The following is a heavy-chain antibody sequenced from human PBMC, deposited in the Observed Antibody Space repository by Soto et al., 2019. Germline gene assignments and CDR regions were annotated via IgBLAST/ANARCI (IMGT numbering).Heavy chain of an antibody. CDR1: GGSFSGYY. J-gene: IGHJ5*02. V-gene: IGHV4-34*01. CDR3: ARGGIIVLMVYAIPGWFDP. D-gene: IGHD2-8*01. CDR2: INHSGST. Sequence: QVQLQQWGAGLLKPSETLSLTCAVYGGSFSGYYWSWIRQPPGKVLEWIGEINHSGSTNYNPSLKSRVTISVDTSKNQFSLKLSSVTAADTAVYYCARGGIIVLMVYAIPGWFDPWGQGTLVTVSS.